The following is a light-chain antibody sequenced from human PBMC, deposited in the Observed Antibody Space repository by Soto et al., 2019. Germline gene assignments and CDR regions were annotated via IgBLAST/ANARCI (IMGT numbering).Light chain of an antibody. CDR3: QAWDTSTVL. Sequence: SYELTQPPSVSVSPRQTASITCFGNKLGGKYASWYQQKPGQSPVLVIYQDTQRPSGIPERFSGSNSGNTATLTISGTQAMDEADYYCQAWDTSTVLFGGGTKLTVL. CDR1: KLGGKY. CDR2: QDT. J-gene: IGLJ2*01. V-gene: IGLV3-1*01.